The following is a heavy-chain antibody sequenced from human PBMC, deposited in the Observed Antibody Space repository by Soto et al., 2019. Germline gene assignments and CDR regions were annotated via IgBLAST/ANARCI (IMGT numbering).Heavy chain of an antibody. J-gene: IGHJ6*03. CDR2: ISGSGGST. CDR1: GFTFSSYA. D-gene: IGHD3-3*01. V-gene: IGHV3-23*01. CDR3: AKALIWSGTYYMDV. Sequence: GGSLRLSCAASGFTFSSYAMSWVRQAPGKGLEWVSAISGSGGSTYYADSVKGRFTISRDNSKNTLYLQMNSLRAEDTAVYYCAKALIWSGTYYMDVWGKGTTVTVSS.